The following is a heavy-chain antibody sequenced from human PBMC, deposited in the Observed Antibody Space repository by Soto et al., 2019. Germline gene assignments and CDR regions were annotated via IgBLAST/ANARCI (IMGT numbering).Heavy chain of an antibody. D-gene: IGHD6-19*01. V-gene: IGHV3-23*01. CDR3: GKERRGSGWSVCNF. CDR1: GFTFNSYA. Sequence: PGGSLRLSCAASGFTFNSYAMTWVRQAPGKGLEWVSIISGSGDSARYADSVRGRFTISRDNSRDTLYLQMNSLRVDDTAVYYCGKERRGSGWSVCNFWGQGALVTVSS. J-gene: IGHJ4*02. CDR2: ISGSGDSA.